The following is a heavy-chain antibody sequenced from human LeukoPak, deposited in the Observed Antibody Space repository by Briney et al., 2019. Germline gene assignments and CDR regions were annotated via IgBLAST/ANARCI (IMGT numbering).Heavy chain of an antibody. CDR3: AKDGNYDFWSGYPAPSDY. CDR2: IRYDGSNK. V-gene: IGHV3-30*02. CDR1: GFTFSSYG. Sequence: GVSLRLSCAASGFTFSSYGMHWVRQAPGKGLEGVAFIRYDGSNKYYADSVKGRFTISRDNSKNTLYLQMNSLRAEDTAVYYCAKDGNYDFWSGYPAPSDYWGQGTLVTVSS. J-gene: IGHJ4*02. D-gene: IGHD3-3*01.